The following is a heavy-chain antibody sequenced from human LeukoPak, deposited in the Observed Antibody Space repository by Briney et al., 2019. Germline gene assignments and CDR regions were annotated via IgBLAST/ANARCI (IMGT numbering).Heavy chain of an antibody. D-gene: IGHD3-10*01. CDR3: ARDRITMVRGVMVRWFDP. CDR2: INPSGGST. Sequence: ASVKVSCKASGYTFTSYYMHWVRQAPGQGLEWMGIINPSGGSTSYAQKFQGRVTMTRDMSTSTVYMELSSLRSEDTAVYYCARDRITMVRGVMVRWFDPWGQGTLVTVSS. J-gene: IGHJ5*02. V-gene: IGHV1-46*01. CDR1: GYTFTSYY.